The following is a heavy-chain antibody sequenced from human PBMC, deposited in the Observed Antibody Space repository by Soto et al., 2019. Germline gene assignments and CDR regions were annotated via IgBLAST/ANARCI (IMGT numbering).Heavy chain of an antibody. CDR2: IWYDGSNK. CDR3: ASSGYVNAFDI. CDR1: GFTFSSYG. J-gene: IGHJ3*02. Sequence: GGSLRLSCAASGFTFSSYGMHWVRQAPGKGLEWVAVIWYDGSNKYYADSVKGRFTISRENSKNTLYLQMNSLRAEDTAVYYCASSGYVNAFDIWGQGTMVTVSS. D-gene: IGHD5-12*01. V-gene: IGHV3-33*01.